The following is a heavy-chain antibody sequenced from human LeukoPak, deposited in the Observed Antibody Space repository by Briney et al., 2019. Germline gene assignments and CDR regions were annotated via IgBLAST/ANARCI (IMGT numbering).Heavy chain of an antibody. J-gene: IGHJ4*02. V-gene: IGHV3-30*02. CDR3: ANVPLGTS. CDR2: IWSDGTNQ. CDR1: GFTFGTYG. Sequence: GGSLRLSCAASGFTFGTYGMHWVRQAPGKGLEWVAVIWSDGTNQYYGDSVKGRFTISRDNSKNTLYLQMNSLRAEDTAVYYCANVPLGTSWGQGTLVTVSS.